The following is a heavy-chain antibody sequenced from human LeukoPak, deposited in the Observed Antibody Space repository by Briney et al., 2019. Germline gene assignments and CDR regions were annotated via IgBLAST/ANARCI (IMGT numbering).Heavy chain of an antibody. CDR3: ATYRQVLLPFES. CDR2: IIPMFGTA. V-gene: IGHV1-69*06. D-gene: IGHD2-8*02. Sequence: VASVKVSCKTSGGTFSTYAITWVRQTPGQGLEWMGGIIPMFGTANYAQKFQDRVTITADKSTSTAYMELSSLRSEDTAIYYCATYRQVLLPFESWGQGTLVTVSS. J-gene: IGHJ4*02. CDR1: GGTFSTYA.